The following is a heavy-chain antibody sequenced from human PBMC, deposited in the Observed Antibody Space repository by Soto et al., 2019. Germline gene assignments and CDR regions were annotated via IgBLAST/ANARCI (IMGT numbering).Heavy chain of an antibody. CDR3: ARRVTGSCGGDRYLTGDAFDI. Sequence: GESLKISCKGSGYSFTSYWIGWVRQMPGKGLEWVGIIYPGDSDTRYSPSFQGQVTISADKSISTAYLQWSSLKASDTAMYYCARRVTGSCGGDRYLTGDAFDIWGQGTMVTVSS. J-gene: IGHJ3*02. D-gene: IGHD2-21*02. V-gene: IGHV5-51*01. CDR2: IYPGDSDT. CDR1: GYSFTSYW.